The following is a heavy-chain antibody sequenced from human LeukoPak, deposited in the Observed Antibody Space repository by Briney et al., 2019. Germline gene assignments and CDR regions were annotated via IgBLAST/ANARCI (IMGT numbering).Heavy chain of an antibody. CDR3: ARGGGRSGYYYDY. CDR2: IYHSGST. J-gene: IGHJ4*02. V-gene: IGHV4-30-2*01. D-gene: IGHD3-22*01. CDR1: GGSISSGGYY. Sequence: PSETLSLTCTVSGGSISSGGYYWSWIRQPPGKGLEWIGYIYHSGSTNYNPSLKSRVTISVDTSKNQISLKLSSVTAADTAVYYCARGGGRSGYYYDYWGQGTLVTVSS.